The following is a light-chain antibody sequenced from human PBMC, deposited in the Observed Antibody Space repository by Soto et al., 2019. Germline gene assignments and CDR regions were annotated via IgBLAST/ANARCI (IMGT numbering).Light chain of an antibody. CDR1: QNIDIY. J-gene: IGKJ2*01. Sequence: DVQMTQSPSSLSASVGDRVTITCRASQNIDIYLNWYQQKPGRTPTLLIYTTSRLQTGVPTRFSGSRYGTDFTLNIRNLQPEDFATYTCHQSYITPPAFGQGTK. V-gene: IGKV1-39*01. CDR3: HQSYITPPA. CDR2: TTS.